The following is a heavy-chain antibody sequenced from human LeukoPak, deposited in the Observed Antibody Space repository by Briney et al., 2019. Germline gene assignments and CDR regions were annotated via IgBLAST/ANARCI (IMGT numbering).Heavy chain of an antibody. CDR3: ARVSGYCSSTSCLYTRHFDY. J-gene: IGHJ4*02. D-gene: IGHD2-2*01. V-gene: IGHV4-59*01. CDR1: GGSISSYY. Sequence: SETLSLTCTVSGGSISSYYWSWIRQPPGKGLEWIGYIYYSGSTNHNPSLKSRVTISVDTSKNQFSLKLSSVTAADTAVYYCARVSGYCSSTSCLYTRHFDYWGRGTLVTVSS. CDR2: IYYSGST.